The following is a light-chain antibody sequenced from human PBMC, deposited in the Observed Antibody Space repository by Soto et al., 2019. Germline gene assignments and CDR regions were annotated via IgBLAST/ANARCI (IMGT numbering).Light chain of an antibody. J-gene: IGLJ2*01. CDR3: SSYTTSSTLI. Sequence: QPVLTQPASVSGSPGQSITISCTGTRSDVGGYNYVSWYQQHPGKAPKLMIYDVSNRPSGVSNRFSGSKSGNTASLTISGLQAEDEADYYCSSYTTSSTLIFGGRTKLTVL. CDR2: DVS. V-gene: IGLV2-14*01. CDR1: RSDVGGYNY.